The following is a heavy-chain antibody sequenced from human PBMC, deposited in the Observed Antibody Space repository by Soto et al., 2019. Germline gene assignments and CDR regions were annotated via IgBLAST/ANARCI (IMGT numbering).Heavy chain of an antibody. J-gene: IGHJ4*02. D-gene: IGHD2-21*01. CDR2: ISSTGDLL. CDR1: GVTVSDYS. V-gene: IGHV3-48*02. CDR3: ATWAIAVGGEGF. Sequence: LVESGGRVVQPGGSLRLSCTASGVTVSDYSVNWVRQAPGKGLEWISYISSTGDLLLYAYSVKGRFTIARDIAKNSLYLQMDSLRDEDSAVYYCATWAIAVGGEGFWGQGTLVTVSS.